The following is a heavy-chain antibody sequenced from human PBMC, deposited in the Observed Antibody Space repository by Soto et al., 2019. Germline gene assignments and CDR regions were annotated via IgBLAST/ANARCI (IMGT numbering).Heavy chain of an antibody. CDR3: ARDTLELLYYFDY. CDR2: INSDGSGA. J-gene: IGHJ4*02. Sequence: GGSLRLSCAASGFTFSNYWMHWVRQAPGKGLVWVSRINSDGSGASYADSVKGRFTISRDNAKNTLYLQMNSLRAEDTAVYYCARDTLELLYYFDYWGQGTLVTVSS. V-gene: IGHV3-74*01. D-gene: IGHD1-7*01. CDR1: GFTFSNYW.